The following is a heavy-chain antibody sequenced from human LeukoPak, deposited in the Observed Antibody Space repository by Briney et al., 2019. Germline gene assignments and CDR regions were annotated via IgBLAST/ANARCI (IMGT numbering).Heavy chain of an antibody. CDR1: GGTFSSYA. CDR3: ARDGEMATIYFDY. J-gene: IGHJ4*02. V-gene: IGHV1-69*04. Sequence: SVNVSCKASGGTFSSYAISWVRQAPGQGLEWMGTIIPIVGIANYAQKFQGRVTITADKSTSTAYMELSSLRSEDTAVYYCARDGEMATIYFDYWGQGTLVTVSS. CDR2: IIPIVGIA. D-gene: IGHD5-24*01.